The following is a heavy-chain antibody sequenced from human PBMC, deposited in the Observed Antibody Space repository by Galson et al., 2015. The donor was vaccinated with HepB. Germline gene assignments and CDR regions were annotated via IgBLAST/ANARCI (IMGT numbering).Heavy chain of an antibody. CDR1: GFTFSSYA. CDR2: IWYDGSNK. V-gene: IGHV3-33*08. Sequence: SLRLSCAASGFTFSSYAMSWVRQAPGKGLEWVAVIWYDGSNKYYADSVKGRFTISRDNSKNTLYLQMNSLRAEDTAVYYCARSFRPSDAFDIWGQGTMVTVSS. J-gene: IGHJ3*02. D-gene: IGHD3-3*02. CDR3: ARSFRPSDAFDI.